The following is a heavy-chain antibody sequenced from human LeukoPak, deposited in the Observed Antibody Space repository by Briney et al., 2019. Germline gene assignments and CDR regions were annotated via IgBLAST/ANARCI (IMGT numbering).Heavy chain of an antibody. D-gene: IGHD2-21*02. CDR1: GFTFSSYW. CDR3: SRDQDEGDSVKLFGI. Sequence: GGSLRLSCAASGFTFSSYWMSWVRQAPGEGLEWVANIKQEGSEKYYVDSVKGRFTISRDNAKNSLYLQMNSLRAEDTAVYYCSRDQDEGDSVKLFGIWGQGTMVTVSS. J-gene: IGHJ3*02. V-gene: IGHV3-7*01. CDR2: IKQEGSEK.